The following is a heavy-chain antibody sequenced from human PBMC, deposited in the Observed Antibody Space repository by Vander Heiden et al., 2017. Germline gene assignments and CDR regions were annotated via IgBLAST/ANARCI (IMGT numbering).Heavy chain of an antibody. CDR2: IKQDGSEK. CDR1: GFTFSSYW. J-gene: IGHJ6*02. CDR3: ARDYYGDYVYYYGMDV. Sequence: EVQLVESGGGLVKPGGSLRLSCAASGFTFSSYWMGWVRQAPGKGLEWVANIKQDGSEKYYVDSVKGRFTISRDNAKNSLYLQMNSLRAEDTAVYYCARDYYGDYVYYYGMDVWGQGTTVTVSS. D-gene: IGHD4-17*01. V-gene: IGHV3-7*01.